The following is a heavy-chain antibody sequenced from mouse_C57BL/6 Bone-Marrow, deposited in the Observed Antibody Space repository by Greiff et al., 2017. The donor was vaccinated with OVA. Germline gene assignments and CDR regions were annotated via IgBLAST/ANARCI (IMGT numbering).Heavy chain of an antibody. CDR2: INPNNGGT. D-gene: IGHD1-1*01. J-gene: IGHJ4*01. CDR3: ARGYYGSSSWGH. V-gene: IGHV1-26*01. CDR1: GYTFTDYY. Sequence: EVQLQQSGPELVKPGASVKISCKASGYTFTDYYMNWVKQSHGKSLEWIGDINPNNGGTSYNQKFKGKATLTVDKSSSTAYMELRSLTSEDSAVYYCARGYYGSSSWGHWGQGTSVTVSS.